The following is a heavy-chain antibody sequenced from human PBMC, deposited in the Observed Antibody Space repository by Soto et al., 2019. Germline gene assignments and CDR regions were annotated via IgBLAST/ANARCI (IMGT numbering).Heavy chain of an antibody. J-gene: IGHJ6*02. CDR2: IYYSGST. CDR3: ASFRNYLLDYYYYGMDV. D-gene: IGHD4-4*01. V-gene: IGHV4-31*03. CDR1: GGSISSGGYY. Sequence: PSETLSLTCTVSGGSISSGGYYWSWIRQHPGKGLEWIGYIYYSGSTYYNPSLKSRVTISVDTSKNQFSLKLSSVTAADTAVYYCASFRNYLLDYYYYGMDVWGQGTTVTVS.